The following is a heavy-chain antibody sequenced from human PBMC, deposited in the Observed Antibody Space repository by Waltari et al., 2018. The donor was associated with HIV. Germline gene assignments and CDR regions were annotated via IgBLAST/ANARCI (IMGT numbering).Heavy chain of an antibody. J-gene: IGHJ4*02. Sequence: VELVESGGGLFKPGQSLRLSCNASGIAFDLFTMTWVRQAPGRGLEWVASISRVSYFSDYADSLKGRISISRDNAKKSLFLQINSLTADDTGLYFCVRDRTSMTTGDFDSWGQGVPVIVSS. CDR3: VRDRTSMTTGDFDS. D-gene: IGHD1-1*01. CDR1: GIAFDLFT. CDR2: ISRVSYFS. V-gene: IGHV3-21*02.